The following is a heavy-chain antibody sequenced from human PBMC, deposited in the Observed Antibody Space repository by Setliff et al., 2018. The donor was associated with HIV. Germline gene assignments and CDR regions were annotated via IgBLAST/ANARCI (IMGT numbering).Heavy chain of an antibody. Sequence: EASVKVSCKVSGDTFNKYAISWVRQAPGQGLEWMGGIILYLDITNYAPRFQDRLTIDADKFTRTVYMQLSSLRSEDPAVYYCARHGDFDTYYNSMDFWGQGTTVTVSS. J-gene: IGHJ6*02. D-gene: IGHD3-9*01. CDR3: ARHGDFDTYYNSMDF. CDR2: IILYLDIT. V-gene: IGHV1-69*10. CDR1: GDTFNKYA.